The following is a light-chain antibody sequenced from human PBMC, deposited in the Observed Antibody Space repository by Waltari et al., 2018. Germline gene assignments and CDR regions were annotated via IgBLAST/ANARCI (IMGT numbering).Light chain of an antibody. V-gene: IGLV2-23*03. J-gene: IGLJ3*02. CDR3: CSYAGSSTFERV. CDR2: EGS. CDR1: SSDVGSYNL. Sequence: QSALTQPASVSGPPGQSITIYCTGTSSDVGSYNLVSWYQQHPGKAPKLMIYEGSKRPSGVSNRFSGSKSGNTASLTISGLQAEDEADYYCCSYAGSSTFERVFGGGTKLTVL.